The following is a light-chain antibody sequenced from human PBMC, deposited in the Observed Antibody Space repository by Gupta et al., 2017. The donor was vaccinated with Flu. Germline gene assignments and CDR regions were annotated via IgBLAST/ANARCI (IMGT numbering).Light chain of an antibody. Sequence: NFLLTQPHSVSESPEKTLTLSCTRSSGSIDSNYVQWYQQRPGSPPTTVIYEDKQRPSGVPDRFSGSIDTSSNSAYLTISGLKTEDEADYYCQSYDGSAWVFGGGTTLTVL. CDR3: QSYDGSAWV. CDR2: EDK. V-gene: IGLV6-57*01. CDR1: SGSIDSNY. J-gene: IGLJ3*02.